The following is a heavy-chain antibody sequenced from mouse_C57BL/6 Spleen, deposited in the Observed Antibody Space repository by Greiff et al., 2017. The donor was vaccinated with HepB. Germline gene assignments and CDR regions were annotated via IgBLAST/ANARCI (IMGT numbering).Heavy chain of an antibody. CDR3: ARDRGSSYSTWYFDV. CDR2: INYDGSST. J-gene: IGHJ1*03. CDR1: GFTFSDYY. D-gene: IGHD1-1*01. Sequence: DVMLVESEGGLVQPGSSMKLSCTASGFTFSDYYMAWVRQVPEKGLEWVANINYDGSSTYYLDSLKSRFIISRDNAKNILYLQMNSLTSEDTATYYCARDRGSSYSTWYFDVWGTGTTVTVSS. V-gene: IGHV5-16*01.